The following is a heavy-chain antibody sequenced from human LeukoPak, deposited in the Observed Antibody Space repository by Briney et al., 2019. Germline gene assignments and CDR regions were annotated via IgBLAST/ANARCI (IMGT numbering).Heavy chain of an antibody. CDR1: GYTFTTYS. Sequence: GASVKVSCKASGYTFTTYSFHWVRQAPGQGLEWMGWVNAGNGNTKYSQKFQGRVTITRDTAASTVYMELSSLRSEDTAVYYCARRDIHDYWGQGTLVTVSS. CDR3: ARRDIHDY. J-gene: IGHJ4*02. V-gene: IGHV1-3*01. CDR2: VNAGNGNT.